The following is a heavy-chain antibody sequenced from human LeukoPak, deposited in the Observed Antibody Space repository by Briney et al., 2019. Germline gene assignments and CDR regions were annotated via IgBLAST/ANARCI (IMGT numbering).Heavy chain of an antibody. Sequence: PGGSLRLSCAAPGFTFDDYAMHGVRQAPGKGLEWVSGISWNNDNRGYADSVKGRFTISRDNAKNSLYLQMNSLRAEDTPLYYCAKDMVGSGGSGSGFDSWGEGTLVTVSS. CDR2: ISWNNDNR. V-gene: IGHV3-9*01. CDR3: AKDMVGSGGSGSGFDS. D-gene: IGHD3-3*01. CDR1: GFTFDDYA. J-gene: IGHJ4*02.